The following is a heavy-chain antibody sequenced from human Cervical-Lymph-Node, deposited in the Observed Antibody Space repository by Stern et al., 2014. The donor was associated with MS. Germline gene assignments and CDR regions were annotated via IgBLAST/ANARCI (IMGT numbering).Heavy chain of an antibody. V-gene: IGHV3-30-3*01. J-gene: IGHJ4*02. Sequence: VQLVESGGGVVQPGRSLRLSCAASGFTFDSYAMHWVRQTPGKGLEWVAVISYDGDNKYYADSVKGRFNLSRDTSKHTLYLLMTSLNPEDTAVYYWARERFSIWSRLFDYWGQGALVTVTS. CDR3: ARERFSIWSRLFDY. CDR1: GFTFDSYA. CDR2: ISYDGDNK. D-gene: IGHD6-6*01.